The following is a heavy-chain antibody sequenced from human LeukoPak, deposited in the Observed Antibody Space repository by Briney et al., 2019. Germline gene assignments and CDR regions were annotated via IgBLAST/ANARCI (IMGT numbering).Heavy chain of an antibody. CDR3: ASQDTAMVIGPFDY. J-gene: IGHJ4*02. D-gene: IGHD5-18*01. CDR1: GYTFTSYY. V-gene: IGHV1-46*01. Sequence: ASVKVSCTASGYTFTSYYMHWVRQAPGQGLEWMGIIIPSGGSTSYAQKFQGRVTMTRDTSTSTVYMELSSLRSEDTAVYYCASQDTAMVIGPFDYWGQGTLVTVSS. CDR2: IIPSGGST.